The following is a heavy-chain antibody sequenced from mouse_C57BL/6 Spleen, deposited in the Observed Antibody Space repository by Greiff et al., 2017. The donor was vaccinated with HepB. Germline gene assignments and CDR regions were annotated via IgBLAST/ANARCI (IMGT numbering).Heavy chain of an antibody. CDR3: ARDLITTVVASPYYAMDY. CDR2: IHPNSGST. J-gene: IGHJ4*01. V-gene: IGHV1-64*01. Sequence: QVQLKQPGAELVKPGASVKLSCKASGYTFTSYWMHWVKQRPGQGLEWIGMIHPNSGSTNYNEKFKSKATLTVDKSSSTAYMQLSSLTSEDSAVYYCARDLITTVVASPYYAMDYWGQGTSVTVSS. CDR1: GYTFTSYW. D-gene: IGHD1-1*01.